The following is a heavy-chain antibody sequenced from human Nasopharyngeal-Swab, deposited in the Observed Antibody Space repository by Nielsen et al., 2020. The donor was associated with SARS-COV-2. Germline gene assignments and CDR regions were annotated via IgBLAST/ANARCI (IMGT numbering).Heavy chain of an antibody. D-gene: IGHD3-10*01. Sequence: GGSLRLSCAASGFTFNSYWMSWVRQAPGKGLEWVSGISWNSGSIGYADPVKGRFTISRDNAKNSLYLQMNSLRAEDTALYYCAKDISADDGSGSYYPRGGFDPWGQGTLVTVSS. CDR3: AKDISADDGSGSYYPRGGFDP. CDR1: GFTFNSYW. CDR2: ISWNSGSI. J-gene: IGHJ5*02. V-gene: IGHV3-9*01.